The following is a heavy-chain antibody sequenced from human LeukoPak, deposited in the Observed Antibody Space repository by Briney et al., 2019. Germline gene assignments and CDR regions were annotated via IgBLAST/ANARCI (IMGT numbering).Heavy chain of an antibody. CDR3: ARPRYGGNSEMGAFDI. D-gene: IGHD4-23*01. Sequence: ASVKVSCKASGYIFTSYGISWVRQAPGQGLEWMGWISAYNGNTNYAQKLQGRVTMTTDTSTSTAYMELSSLRSEDTAVYYCARPRYGGNSEMGAFDIWGQGTMVTVSS. V-gene: IGHV1-18*01. J-gene: IGHJ3*02. CDR2: ISAYNGNT. CDR1: GYIFTSYG.